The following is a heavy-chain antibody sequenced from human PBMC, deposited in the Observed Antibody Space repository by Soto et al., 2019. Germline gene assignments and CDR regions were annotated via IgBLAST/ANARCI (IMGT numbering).Heavy chain of an antibody. V-gene: IGHV4-31*03. CDR3: AREWSGGRRDGNPDKYYGVDV. CDR2: IYYSGDT. D-gene: IGHD2-15*01. Sequence: QVQLQESGPGLVKPSQPLSLTCTVSGGSISSGSFYWTWIRQHPGKGLEFIGYIYYSGDTYYNPSLRSRVIISLDTPKNQSALRLNSVTAADTAVYYCAREWSGGRRDGNPDKYYGVDVWGQGTKVTVSS. J-gene: IGHJ6*02. CDR1: GGSISSGSFY.